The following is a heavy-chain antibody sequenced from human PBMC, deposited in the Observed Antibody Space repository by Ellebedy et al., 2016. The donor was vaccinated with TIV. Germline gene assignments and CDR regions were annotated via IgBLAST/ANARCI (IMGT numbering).Heavy chain of an antibody. D-gene: IGHD1-26*01. V-gene: IGHV3-9*03. CDR1: GFTFDDYA. J-gene: IGHJ4*02. CDR2: ISWNSGSI. CDR3: AKDMWELPNGIDY. Sequence: PGGSLRLSCAASGFTFDDYAMHWVRQAPGKGLEWVSGISWNSGSIGYADSVKGRFTISRDNAKNSLYLQMNSLRAEDMALYYCAKDMWELPNGIDYWGQGTLVTVSS.